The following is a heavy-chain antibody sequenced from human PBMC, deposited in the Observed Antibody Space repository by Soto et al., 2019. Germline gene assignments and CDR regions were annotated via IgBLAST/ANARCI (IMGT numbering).Heavy chain of an antibody. CDR1: GFSLSTSGEG. Sequence: ITLKESCPTPVSPTPTLTLTFTFSGFSLSTSGEGVGWIRQPPGKPLELIALIYWDDDKSYSPSLKSRLTSTRATAKTQVFSTMTNMNPVDTATYYFAHRPSIAAACTDFSWFAPRCQGTLVTVS. V-gene: IGHV2-5*02. CDR3: AHRPSIAAACTDFSWFAP. CDR2: IYWDDDK. D-gene: IGHD6-13*01. J-gene: IGHJ5*02.